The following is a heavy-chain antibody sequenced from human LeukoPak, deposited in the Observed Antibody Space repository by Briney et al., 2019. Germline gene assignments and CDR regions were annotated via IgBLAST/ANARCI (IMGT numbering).Heavy chain of an antibody. CDR1: GFTFNNYG. V-gene: IGHV3-23*01. CDR3: AKQIKPSTTMVRGPFDY. J-gene: IGHJ4*02. D-gene: IGHD3-10*01. CDR2: LSGDGGSA. Sequence: GGSLRLSCAASGFTFNNYGMNWVRQAPGRGLEWVSGLSGDGGSAYYAESVKGRFTISRDNSKSTLYLQMNGLRVEDTAVYYCAKQIKPSTTMVRGPFDYWGQGTLVTVSS.